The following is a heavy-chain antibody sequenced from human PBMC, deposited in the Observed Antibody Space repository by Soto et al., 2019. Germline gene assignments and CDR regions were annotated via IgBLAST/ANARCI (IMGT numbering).Heavy chain of an antibody. Sequence: SGALSLTLALFGWAFSGHPLTLTRPSPGKGLEWIGDINHSGRVNYSPSLKSRVTISLDTSKNQFSLTLSAVTAADTAMYYCSTRAYDTNGYYRFDPWGQGTLVTVSS. V-gene: IGHV4-34*01. J-gene: IGHJ5*01. D-gene: IGHD3-22*01. CDR1: GWAFSGHP. CDR2: INHSGRV. CDR3: STRAYDTNGYYRFDP.